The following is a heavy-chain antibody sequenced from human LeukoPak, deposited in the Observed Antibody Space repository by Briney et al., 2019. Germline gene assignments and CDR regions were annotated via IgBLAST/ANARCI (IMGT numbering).Heavy chain of an antibody. CDR3: ARGDAGYSYGTFDY. Sequence: SVKVSCKASGGTFSSHAISWVRQAPGQGLEWMGGIIPIFGTANYAQKFQGRVTITTDESTSTAYMELSSLRSEDTAVYYCARGDAGYSYGTFDYWGQGTLVTVSS. V-gene: IGHV1-69*05. J-gene: IGHJ4*02. CDR2: IIPIFGTA. CDR1: GGTFSSHA. D-gene: IGHD5-18*01.